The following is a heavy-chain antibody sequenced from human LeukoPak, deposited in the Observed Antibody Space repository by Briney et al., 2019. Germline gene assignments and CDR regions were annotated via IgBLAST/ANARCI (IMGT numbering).Heavy chain of an antibody. CDR3: ARVPVLKGAFDI. J-gene: IGHJ3*02. V-gene: IGHV4-39*07. CDR1: GGSISSSYY. D-gene: IGHD4/OR15-4a*01. CDR2: IYHSGST. Sequence: KTSATLSLTCTVSGGSISSSYYWGWIRQPPGKGLQWTGSIYHSGSTYYNPSLKSRVTISVDTSKNQFSLKLSSVTAADTAVYYCARVPVLKGAFDIWGQGTMVTVSS.